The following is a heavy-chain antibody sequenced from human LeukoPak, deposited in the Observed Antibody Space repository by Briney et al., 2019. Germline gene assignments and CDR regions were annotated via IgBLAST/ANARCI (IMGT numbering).Heavy chain of an antibody. CDR2: IYYSGST. Sequence: PSETLSLTCTVSGGSISSSSYYWGWIRQPPGKGLEWIGSIYYSGSTYYNPSLKSRVTISVDTSKNQFSLKLSSVTAADTAVYYCAGLPRGGNRRVFDYWGQGTLVTVSS. V-gene: IGHV4-39*01. CDR1: GGSISSSSYY. J-gene: IGHJ4*02. CDR3: AGLPRGGNRRVFDY. D-gene: IGHD4-23*01.